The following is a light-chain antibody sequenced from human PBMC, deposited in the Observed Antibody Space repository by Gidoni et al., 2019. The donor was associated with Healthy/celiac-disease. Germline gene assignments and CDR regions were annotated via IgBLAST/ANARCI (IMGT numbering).Light chain of an antibody. V-gene: IGKV3-11*01. J-gene: IGKJ5*01. Sequence: EIVLTQSPATLSLSPGERATLSCRASQSASSYLAWYQQKPGQAPRLLIYDASDRATGIPARFSVSGSGTDFTLTISSLEPEDFAVYYCQQRSNWPPITFGQGTRLEIK. CDR1: QSASSY. CDR2: DAS. CDR3: QQRSNWPPIT.